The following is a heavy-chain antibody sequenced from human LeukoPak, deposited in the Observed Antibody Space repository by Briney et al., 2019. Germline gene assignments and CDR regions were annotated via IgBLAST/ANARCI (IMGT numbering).Heavy chain of an antibody. Sequence: ASVKVSCKASGYTFTGYYMHWVRQAPGQGLEWMGWINPNSGGTNYAQKFQGRVTMTRDTSISTAYMELSRLRSDDTAVYYCARGPSLWFGELLSSWFDPWGQGTLVTVSS. CDR1: GYTFTGYY. CDR2: INPNSGGT. D-gene: IGHD3-10*01. V-gene: IGHV1-2*02. CDR3: ARGPSLWFGELLSSWFDP. J-gene: IGHJ5*02.